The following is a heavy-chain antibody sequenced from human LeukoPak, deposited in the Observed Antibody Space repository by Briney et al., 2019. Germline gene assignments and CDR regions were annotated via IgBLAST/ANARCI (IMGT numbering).Heavy chain of an antibody. CDR2: VYYSGGT. J-gene: IGHJ5*02. CDR1: GDSIPGDY. CDR3: ARGLVFVGYCSSTSCYPGNWFDP. D-gene: IGHD2-2*01. V-gene: IGHV4-59*08. Sequence: PSETLSLTCTVSGDSIPGDYWTWIRQPPGKGLQWIGYVYYSGGTNHSPSLKSRATISVDTSKNQFSLDLRSVTAADTAVYYCARGLVFVGYCSSTSCYPGNWFDPWGQGTLVTVSS.